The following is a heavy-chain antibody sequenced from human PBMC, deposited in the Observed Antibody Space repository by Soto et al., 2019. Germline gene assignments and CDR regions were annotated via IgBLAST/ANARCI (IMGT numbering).Heavy chain of an antibody. Sequence: GGSLRLSCAASGFTFSSYTVSWVRQAPGKGPEWVSSISSSGSTIYYADSVKGRFTISRDNSKNTLYLQMSSLRAEDTAVYYCARGGYQSHSSGADAFDIWGQGTMVTVSS. D-gene: IGHD2-15*01. J-gene: IGHJ3*02. CDR2: ISSSGSTI. CDR3: ARGGYQSHSSGADAFDI. CDR1: GFTFSSYT. V-gene: IGHV3-23*01.